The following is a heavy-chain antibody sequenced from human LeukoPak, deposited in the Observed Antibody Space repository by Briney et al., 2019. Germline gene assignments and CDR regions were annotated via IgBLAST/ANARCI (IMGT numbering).Heavy chain of an antibody. Sequence: PSETLSLTCTVSGGSISSSSYYWGWIRQPPGKGLEWIGSIYYSGSTYYNPSLKSRVTISVDTSKNQFSLKLSSVTAADTAVYYCARDVRQQLALDYWGQGTLVTVSS. V-gene: IGHV4-39*07. D-gene: IGHD6-13*01. CDR3: ARDVRQQLALDY. J-gene: IGHJ4*02. CDR1: GGSISSSSYY. CDR2: IYYSGST.